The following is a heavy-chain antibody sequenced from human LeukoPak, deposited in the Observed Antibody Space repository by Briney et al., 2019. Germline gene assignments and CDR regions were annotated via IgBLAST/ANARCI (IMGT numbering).Heavy chain of an antibody. J-gene: IGHJ4*02. CDR3: ARIGRRGYYDSSGYPY. Sequence: SETLSLTCAVYGGSFSGYYWSWIRQPPGKGLEWIVEINHSGSTNYNPSLKSRVTISVDTSKNQFSLKLSSVTAADTAVYYCARIGRRGYYDSSGYPYWGQGTLVTVSS. CDR2: INHSGST. CDR1: GGSFSGYY. V-gene: IGHV4-34*01. D-gene: IGHD3-22*01.